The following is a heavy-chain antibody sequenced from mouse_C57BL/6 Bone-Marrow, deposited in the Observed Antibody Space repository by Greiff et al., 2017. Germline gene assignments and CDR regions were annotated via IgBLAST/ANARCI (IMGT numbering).Heavy chain of an antibody. Sequence: VQLQQSGPELVKPGASVKISCKASGYSFTDYNMNWVKQSNGKSLEWIGVFNPNYGTTSYNQKFKGKATLTVDQSSSTAYMQLNSLTSEDSAVYYCSRPALPAVVATRAMDYWGQGTSVTVSS. J-gene: IGHJ4*01. D-gene: IGHD1-1*01. CDR2: FNPNYGTT. CDR1: GYSFTDYN. V-gene: IGHV1-39*01. CDR3: SRPALPAVVATRAMDY.